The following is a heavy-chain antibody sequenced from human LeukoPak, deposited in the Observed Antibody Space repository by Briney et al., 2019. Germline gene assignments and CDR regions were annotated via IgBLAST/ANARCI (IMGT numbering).Heavy chain of an antibody. CDR3: AKARGTGWIQLWLLDY. CDR1: GFTFSDYA. J-gene: IGHJ4*02. CDR2: ISDNGGST. V-gene: IGHV3-23*01. D-gene: IGHD5-18*01. Sequence: GGSLRLSCAASGFTFSDYAMNWVRQAPGKGLEWVSSISDNGGSTYYADSVKGRFTISRDNSKNTLYLQMNSLRAEDTAVYYCAKARGTGWIQLWLLDYWGQGTLVTVSS.